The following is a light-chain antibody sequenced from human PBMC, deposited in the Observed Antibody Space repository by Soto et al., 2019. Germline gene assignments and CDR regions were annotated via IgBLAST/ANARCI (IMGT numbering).Light chain of an antibody. V-gene: IGLV2-8*01. J-gene: IGLJ2*01. CDR2: EVS. CDR1: SSDVGGYNY. CDR3: LTYGGSNNVL. Sequence: QSALTQPPSASGSPGQSVTISCTGTSSDVGGYNYVSWYQQYPGKAPTLMIYEVSKRPSGVPDRFSGSKSGNTASLNVSGLQAEDDADYYCLTYGGSNNVLFGGGTKLTVL.